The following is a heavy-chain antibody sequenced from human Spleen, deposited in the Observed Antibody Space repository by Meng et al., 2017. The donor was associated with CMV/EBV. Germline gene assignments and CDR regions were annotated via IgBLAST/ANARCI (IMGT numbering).Heavy chain of an antibody. Sequence: GESLKISCAASGFTFSSYSMNWVRQAPGKRLEWVSSISSSGTYIYFADSLRGRFTISRDNAKNSLYLQMNSLRAEDTAVYYCARRGYCSSTSCYAKWEGDFDYWGQGTLVTVSS. CDR3: ARRGYCSSTSCYAKWEGDFDY. CDR1: GFTFSSYS. J-gene: IGHJ4*02. D-gene: IGHD2-2*01. CDR2: ISSSGTYI. V-gene: IGHV3-21*01.